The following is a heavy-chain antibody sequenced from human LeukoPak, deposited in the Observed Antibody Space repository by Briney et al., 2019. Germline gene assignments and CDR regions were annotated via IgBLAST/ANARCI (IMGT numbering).Heavy chain of an antibody. D-gene: IGHD1-26*01. V-gene: IGHV1-18*01. J-gene: IGHJ3*02. CDR2: ISAYTGST. Sequence: ASVKVSCKASGYTFINYGLTWVRQAPGQGFQWMGWISAYTGSTNYAQKFQGRVTMPTDPSTSTAYMELRSLTSNDTAVYYCARTVGATGAFDIWGQGTMVIVSP. CDR1: GYTFINYG. CDR3: ARTVGATGAFDI.